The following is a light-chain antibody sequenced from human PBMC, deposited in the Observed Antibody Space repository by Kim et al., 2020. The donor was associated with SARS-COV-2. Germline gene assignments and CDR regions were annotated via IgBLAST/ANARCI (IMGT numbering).Light chain of an antibody. CDR2: DAS. V-gene: IGKV3-11*01. CDR3: QQRSNWLT. J-gene: IGKJ4*01. Sequence: FAPGERALPSCRARQMVSRYLAWYQQKPGQAPRLLIYDASNRATGIPARFSGSGFGTDFTLTISSLEPEDFAVYYCQQRSNWLTFGGGTKVDIK. CDR1: QMVSRY.